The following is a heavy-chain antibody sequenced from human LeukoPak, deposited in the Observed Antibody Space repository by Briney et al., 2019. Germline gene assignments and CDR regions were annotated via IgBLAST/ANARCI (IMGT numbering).Heavy chain of an antibody. CDR3: ARDVNSNDDDY. CDR2: ISAYNGNT. V-gene: IGHV1-18*01. J-gene: IGHJ4*02. Sequence: ASVKVSCKASGYTFTSYGISWERQAPGQGLEWMGWISAYNGNTNYAQKLQGRVTMTTDTSTSTAYMELMSLRSDDTAVYYCARDVNSNDDDYWGQGTLVTVFS. D-gene: IGHD1-1*01. CDR1: GYTFTSYG.